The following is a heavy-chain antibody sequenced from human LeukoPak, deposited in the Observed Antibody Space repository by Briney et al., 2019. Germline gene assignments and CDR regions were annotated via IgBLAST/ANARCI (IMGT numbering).Heavy chain of an antibody. D-gene: IGHD5-24*01. CDR3: ARGHDGWALAYGY. J-gene: IGHJ4*02. V-gene: IGHV4-34*01. Sequence: SETLSLTCAVYGGSFSGYYWSWIRQPPGKGLEWIGEINHSGSTNYNPSLKSRVTISVDTSKNQFSLKLSSVTAADTAVYYCARGHDGWALAYGYWGQGTLVTVSS. CDR1: GGSFSGYY. CDR2: INHSGST.